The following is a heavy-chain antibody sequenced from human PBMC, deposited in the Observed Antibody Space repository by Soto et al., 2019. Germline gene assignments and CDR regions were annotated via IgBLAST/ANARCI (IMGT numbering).Heavy chain of an antibody. Sequence: QVQLQQWGAGLLKPSETLSLTCAVYGGSFSGYYWSWIRQPPGKGLEGIGEINHRGSTNYNPSLKSRVTISVDTSKNQFSLTLSSVTAADTAVYYCARGRVTIFGVVIISDYYYYYMDVWGKGTTVTVSS. CDR3: ARGRVTIFGVVIISDYYYYYMDV. CDR1: GGSFSGYY. J-gene: IGHJ6*03. CDR2: INHRGST. V-gene: IGHV4-34*01. D-gene: IGHD3-3*01.